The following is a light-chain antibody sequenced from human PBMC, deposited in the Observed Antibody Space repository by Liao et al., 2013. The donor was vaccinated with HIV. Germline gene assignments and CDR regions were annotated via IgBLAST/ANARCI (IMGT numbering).Light chain of an antibody. CDR3: QVWDSATDLQV. CDR2: SDN. V-gene: IGLV3-21*04. J-gene: IGLJ3*02. Sequence: SYVLTQSPSVSVAPGETARIPCGGDGIGGKRVNWYQQKPGQAPVLVLYSDNVRPSRIPARFSATNSGNSATLTISRVEAGDEADYYCQVWDSATDLQVFGGGTKLTVL. CDR1: GIGGKR.